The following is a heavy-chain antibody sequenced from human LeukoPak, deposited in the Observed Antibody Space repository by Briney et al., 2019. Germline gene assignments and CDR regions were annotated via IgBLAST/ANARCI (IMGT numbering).Heavy chain of an antibody. CDR2: ISFDGNNN. CDR1: GFXFSSNG. J-gene: IGHJ3*02. CDR3: ARGRSITLLRGIAMSDGFDI. V-gene: IGHV3-30*03. Sequence: GGSLRLSCAASGFXFSSNGIHWVRQAPGKGLEWVAVISFDGNNNYYADSVKGRFTISRDNAKNLLFLQMNGLRAEDTAVYYCARGRSITLLRGIAMSDGFDIWGQGAMVAVSS. D-gene: IGHD3-10*01.